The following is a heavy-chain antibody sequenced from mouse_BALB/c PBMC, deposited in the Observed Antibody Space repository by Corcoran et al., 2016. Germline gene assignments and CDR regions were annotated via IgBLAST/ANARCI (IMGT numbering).Heavy chain of an antibody. Sequence: QIQLVQSGPELKKPGETVKISCKASGYTFTNYGMNWVKQAPGKGLKWMGWINTYTGEPTYADDFKGRFAFSLETSASTAYLQINNLKNEDTATYCCARYLYRVYYARDYGGQGTSVTVSS. D-gene: IGHD2-12*01. CDR2: INTYTGEP. J-gene: IGHJ4*01. V-gene: IGHV9-3-1*01. CDR3: ARYLYRVYYARDY. CDR1: GYTFTNYG.